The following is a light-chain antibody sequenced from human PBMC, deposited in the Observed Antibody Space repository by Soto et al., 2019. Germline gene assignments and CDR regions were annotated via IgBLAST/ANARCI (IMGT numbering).Light chain of an antibody. Sequence: QSVLTQPPSASGTPGQRVTISCSGSSSNIGSNYVYWYQQLPGTAPKLLIYRNNQRPSGVPDRFSGSKSGTSASLAISRLRSEDEADYYCAAWDDSLSGSVFGTGTKLTVL. CDR2: RNN. CDR3: AAWDDSLSGSV. V-gene: IGLV1-47*01. J-gene: IGLJ1*01. CDR1: SSNIGSNY.